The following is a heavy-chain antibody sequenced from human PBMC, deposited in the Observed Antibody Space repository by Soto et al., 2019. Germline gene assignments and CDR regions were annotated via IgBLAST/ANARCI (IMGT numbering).Heavy chain of an antibody. CDR1: GYTFTSYA. V-gene: IGHV1-3*01. D-gene: IGHD3-3*01. CDR2: INAGNGNT. Sequence: ASVKVSCKASGYTFTSYAMHWVRQAPGQRLEWMGWINAGNGNTKYSQKFQGRVTITRDTSASTAYMELSSLRSEDTAVYYCARVDYDFWSGYPRHYYMDVWGKGTTVTVS. CDR3: ARVDYDFWSGYPRHYYMDV. J-gene: IGHJ6*03.